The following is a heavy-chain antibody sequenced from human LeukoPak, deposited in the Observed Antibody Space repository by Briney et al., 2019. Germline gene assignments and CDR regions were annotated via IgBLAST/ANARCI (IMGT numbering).Heavy chain of an antibody. CDR1: GFTFSTYG. D-gene: IGHD7-27*01. J-gene: IGHJ4*02. CDR2: IKQDGSEI. CDR3: ARDLRLGNG. V-gene: IGHV3-7*01. Sequence: PGGSLRISCAASGFTFSTYGMSWVRQAPGKGLEWVANIKQDGSEIYYVDSVKGRFTISRDNSRNSLYLQMNSLRAEDTAVYYCARDLRLGNGWGQGTLVTVSS.